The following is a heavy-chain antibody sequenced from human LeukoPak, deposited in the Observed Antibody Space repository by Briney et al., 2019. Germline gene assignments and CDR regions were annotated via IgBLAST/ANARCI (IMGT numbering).Heavy chain of an antibody. CDR1: GFTFSDAW. J-gene: IGHJ4*02. CDR3: SAY. V-gene: IGHV3-15*01. Sequence: GGSLRLSCSASGFTFSDAWMSWVRQAPGKGLEWVGRSKSRAGGGTTDVAAPGQGRFTISRDDSKNTLSLQMNSLEIEDTAVYYSSAYWGQGTLVTVS. CDR2: SKSRAGGGTT.